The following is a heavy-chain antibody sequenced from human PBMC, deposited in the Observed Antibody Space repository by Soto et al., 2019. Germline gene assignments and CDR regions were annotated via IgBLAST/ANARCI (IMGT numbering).Heavy chain of an antibody. D-gene: IGHD5-18*01. CDR2: IRSKAYGGTT. J-gene: IGHJ4*02. Sequence: PGGSLRLSCTASGFTCGDYAMSWFRQAPGKGLEWVGFIRSKAYGGTTEYAASVKGRFTISRDDSKSIAYLQMNSLKTEDTAVYYCTNSYTGYTYGLLDYWGQGTLVTVSS. CDR1: GFTCGDYA. CDR3: TNSYTGYTYGLLDY. V-gene: IGHV3-49*03.